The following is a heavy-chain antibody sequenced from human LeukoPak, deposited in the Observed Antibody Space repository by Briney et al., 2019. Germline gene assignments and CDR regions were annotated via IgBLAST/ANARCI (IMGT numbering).Heavy chain of an antibody. CDR2: ISYDGSNK. V-gene: IGHV3-30*03. D-gene: IGHD3-22*01. J-gene: IGHJ5*02. CDR3: SRYYYDSSGYSNWFDP. Sequence: GGSLRLSCAASGFTFSSYGMHWVRQAPGKGLEWVAVISYDGSNKYYADSVKGRFTIPRDNSKNTLYLQMNSLRAEDTAVYYCSRYYYDSSGYSNWFDPWGQGTLVTVSS. CDR1: GFTFSSYG.